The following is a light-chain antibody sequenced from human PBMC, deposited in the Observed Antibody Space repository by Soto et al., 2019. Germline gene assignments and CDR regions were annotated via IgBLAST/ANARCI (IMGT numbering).Light chain of an antibody. J-gene: IGKJ4*01. CDR1: QSVSSK. V-gene: IGKV3-15*01. CDR2: GIS. CDR3: QQHNDWPLT. Sequence: EIVMTQSPATLSVSPGESATLSCRASQSVSSKLVWYQQKPGQPPRLLMYGISTGATGIPARFSGSGSETEFTLTISNLQSEDFAIYYCQQHNDWPLTFGGGTKVEIK.